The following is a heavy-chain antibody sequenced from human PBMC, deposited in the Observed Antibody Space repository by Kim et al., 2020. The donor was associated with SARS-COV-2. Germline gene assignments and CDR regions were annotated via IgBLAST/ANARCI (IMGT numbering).Heavy chain of an antibody. CDR1: GYSISSGYY. CDR2: IYHSGST. V-gene: IGHV4-38-2*02. J-gene: IGHJ4*02. Sequence: SETLSLTCTVSGYSISSGYYWGWIRQPPGKGLEWIGSIYHSGSTYYNPSLKSRVTMSVDTSKNQFSLRLSSVTAADTAVYYCARGKYYFDYWGQGTLVTVSS. CDR3: ARGKYYFDY.